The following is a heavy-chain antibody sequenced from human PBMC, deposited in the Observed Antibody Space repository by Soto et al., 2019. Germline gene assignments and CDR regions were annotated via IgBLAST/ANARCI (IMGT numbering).Heavy chain of an antibody. CDR3: ARGIVVVVAAIRGDYYYYGMDV. CDR2: IIPIFGTA. D-gene: IGHD2-15*01. CDR1: GGTFSSYA. Sequence: QVQLVQSGAEVKKPGSSVKVSCKASGGTFSSYAISWVRQAPGQGLKWMGGIIPIFGTANYAQKFQGRVTITADESTSTAYMELSSLRSEDTAVYYCARGIVVVVAAIRGDYYYYGMDVWGQGTTVTVSS. J-gene: IGHJ6*02. V-gene: IGHV1-69*01.